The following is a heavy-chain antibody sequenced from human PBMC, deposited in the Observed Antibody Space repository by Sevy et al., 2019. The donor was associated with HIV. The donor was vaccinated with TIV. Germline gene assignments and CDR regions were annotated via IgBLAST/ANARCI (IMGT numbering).Heavy chain of an antibody. J-gene: IGHJ5*02. D-gene: IGHD6-6*01. CDR1: GFTFSSYG. CDR3: AKDGTGFVAAPYNWFDP. Sequence: GGSLRLSCAASGFTFSSYGMHWVRQAPGKGLEWVAFIQYDGSNKYYADSVNGRFTVSRDSSKNTLYLQLNSLRGDDTAVYYCAKDGTGFVAAPYNWFDPWGQGTLVTVSS. V-gene: IGHV3-30*02. CDR2: IQYDGSNK.